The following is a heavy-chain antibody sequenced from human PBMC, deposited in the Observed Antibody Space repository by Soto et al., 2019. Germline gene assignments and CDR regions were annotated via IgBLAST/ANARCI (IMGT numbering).Heavy chain of an antibody. CDR2: INSDGSST. J-gene: IGHJ4*02. CDR3: ARADGYSGYVLNY. V-gene: IGHV3-74*01. Sequence: GGSLRLSCAASGFTFSSYWMHWVRQAPGKGLVWVSRINSDGSSTSYADSVKGRFTISRDNAKNTLYLQMNSLRAEYTAVYYCARADGYSGYVLNYWGQGTLVTVSS. D-gene: IGHD5-12*01. CDR1: GFTFSSYW.